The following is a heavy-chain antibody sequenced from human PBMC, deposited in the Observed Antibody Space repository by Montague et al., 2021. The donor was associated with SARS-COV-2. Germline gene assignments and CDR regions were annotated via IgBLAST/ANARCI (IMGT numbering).Heavy chain of an antibody. J-gene: IGHJ3*02. V-gene: IGHV3-48*03. CDR1: GFTFSSSE. Sequence: SLRLSCAASGFTFSSSEMNWVRQAPGKGLEWVSYISSSGRTIYYADSVKGRFTISRNNAKNSLYLQMNSLRAEDTAVYYCARSYYYDSSCYYPDAFDIWGQGTMVTVSS. CDR2: ISSSGRTI. CDR3: ARSYYYDSSCYYPDAFDI. D-gene: IGHD3-22*01.